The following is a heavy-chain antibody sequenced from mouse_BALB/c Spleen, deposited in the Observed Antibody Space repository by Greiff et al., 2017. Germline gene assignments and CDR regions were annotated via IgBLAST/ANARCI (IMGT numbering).Heavy chain of an antibody. CDR1: GFSLTSYG. CDR2: IWAGGST. J-gene: IGHJ4*01. Sequence: VQGVESGPGLVAPSQSLSITCTVSGFSLTSYGVHWVRQPPGKGLEWLGVIWAGGSTNYNSALMSRLSISKDNSKSQVFLKMNSLQTDDTAMYYCARDLTGTYYYAMDYWGQGTSVTVSS. V-gene: IGHV2-9*02. CDR3: ARDLTGTYYYAMDY. D-gene: IGHD4-1*01.